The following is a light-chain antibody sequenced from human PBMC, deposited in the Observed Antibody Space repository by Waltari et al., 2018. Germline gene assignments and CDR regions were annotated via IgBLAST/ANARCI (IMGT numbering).Light chain of an antibody. Sequence: EIVVTQSPATLSVSPGERVTLSCRASQNVGTSLAWYPQKPGQTPRLLIFGAYSRASGVPARFSGSGSGTDFTLAISSLQSEDFAVYYCQQYEDWPRHSFGGGTKVQIE. CDR3: QQYEDWPRHS. V-gene: IGKV3-15*01. CDR2: GAY. J-gene: IGKJ4*01. CDR1: QNVGTS.